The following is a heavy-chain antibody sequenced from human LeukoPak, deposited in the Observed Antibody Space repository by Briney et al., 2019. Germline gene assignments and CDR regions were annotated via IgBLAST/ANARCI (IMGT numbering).Heavy chain of an antibody. D-gene: IGHD1-26*01. CDR2: ITSSGTTT. Sequence: PGGSLRLSCAASGFTFSSYEMFWVRQAPGKGLEWGSYITSSGTTTYYAASVKGRFTISRDDAKKSLFLQMNSLRAEDTAVYYCASPRDVSGDFWGQGTLVTVSS. CDR1: GFTFSSYE. CDR3: ASPRDVSGDF. V-gene: IGHV3-48*03. J-gene: IGHJ4*02.